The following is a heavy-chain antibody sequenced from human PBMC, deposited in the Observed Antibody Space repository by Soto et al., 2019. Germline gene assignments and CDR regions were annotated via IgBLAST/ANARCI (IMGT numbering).Heavy chain of an antibody. CDR1: GFTFSSYE. CDR3: ARYSSSFSCSDV. D-gene: IGHD6-6*01. J-gene: IGHJ6*02. Sequence: GGSLRLSCAASGFTFSSYEMNWVRQAPGKGLEWVSYISSSGSTIYYADSVKGRFTISRDNAKNSLYLQMNSLRAEDTAVYYCARYSSSFSCSDVWGQGTMVTVSS. CDR2: ISSSGSTI. V-gene: IGHV3-48*03.